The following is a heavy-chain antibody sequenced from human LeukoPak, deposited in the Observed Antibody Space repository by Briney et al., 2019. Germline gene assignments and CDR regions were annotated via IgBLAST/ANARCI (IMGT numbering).Heavy chain of an antibody. CDR1: GFTFSTYN. CDR2: ITSSSSYI. J-gene: IGHJ6*03. Sequence: GGSLRLSCAASGFTFSTYNMNWVRQAPGKGLERLSSITSSSSYIYYADSVKGRFTISRDNAKNSLYLQMNSLRAEDTAVYYCARDPYSGSYGNYYYYYMDVWGKGTTVTISS. D-gene: IGHD1-26*01. CDR3: ARDPYSGSYGNYYYYYMDV. V-gene: IGHV3-21*01.